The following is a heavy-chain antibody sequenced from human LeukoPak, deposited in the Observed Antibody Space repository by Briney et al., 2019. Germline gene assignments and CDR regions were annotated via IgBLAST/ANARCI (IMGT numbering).Heavy chain of an antibody. CDR1: GFTFDKYS. J-gene: IGHJ4*02. CDR3: ARDYYRSGSYAVDF. Sequence: GGSLRLSCAASGFTFDKYSMNWVRQAPGKGLEWVSHISSASVTIYYADSVKGRFTISRDNPKSSLYLHMTSLRAEDTALYYCARDYYRSGSYAVDFWGQGTLVPVSS. CDR2: ISSASVTI. V-gene: IGHV3-48*01. D-gene: IGHD3-10*01.